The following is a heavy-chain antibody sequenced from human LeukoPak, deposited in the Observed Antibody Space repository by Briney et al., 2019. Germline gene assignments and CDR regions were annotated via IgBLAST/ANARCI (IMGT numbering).Heavy chain of an antibody. CDR3: ARAYGYCSAGSCYYYGMDV. Sequence: GESPKISCKGSGYSFTTHWIAWVRQMPGKGLEWMGIIHPGDSDTRYSPSLQGQVTISADKSIRTAYLQWSSLKASDTAMYYCARAYGYCSAGSCYYYGMDVWGQGTTVTVSS. D-gene: IGHD2-15*01. J-gene: IGHJ6*02. CDR2: IHPGDSDT. CDR1: GYSFTTHW. V-gene: IGHV5-51*01.